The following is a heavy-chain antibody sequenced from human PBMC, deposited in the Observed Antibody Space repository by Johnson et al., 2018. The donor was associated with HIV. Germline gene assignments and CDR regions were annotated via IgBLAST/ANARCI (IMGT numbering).Heavy chain of an antibody. J-gene: IGHJ3*02. Sequence: QMQLVESGGGLVKPGGSLRLSCAASEFILSDYYMSWVRRAPEKGLEWISYISGSGSTIYYADSVKGRFTIYRDTAKNSLYLQMNSLRDVDTAVYYCARDGRGLDAFDIWGQGTMVTVSS. V-gene: IGHV3-11*04. CDR3: ARDGRGLDAFDI. CDR1: EFILSDYY. D-gene: IGHD3/OR15-3a*01. CDR2: ISGSGSTI.